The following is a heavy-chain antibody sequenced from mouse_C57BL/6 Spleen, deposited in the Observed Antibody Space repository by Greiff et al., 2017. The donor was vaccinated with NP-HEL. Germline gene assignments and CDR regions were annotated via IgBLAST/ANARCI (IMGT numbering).Heavy chain of an antibody. CDR3: ARLEDY. CDR1: GYAFTNYL. CDR2: INPGSGGT. J-gene: IGHJ2*01. V-gene: IGHV1-54*01. Sequence: QVQLQQSGAELVRPGTSVKVSCKASGYAFTNYLIEWVKQRPGHGLEWIGVINPGSGGTNYNEKFKGKATLTADKSSSTAYMQLSSLTSEDSAVYFCARLEDYWGQGTTLTVSS.